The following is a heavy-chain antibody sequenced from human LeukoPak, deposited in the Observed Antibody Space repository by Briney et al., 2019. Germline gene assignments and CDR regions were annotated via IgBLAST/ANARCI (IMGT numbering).Heavy chain of an antibody. D-gene: IGHD5-18*01. J-gene: IGHJ3*02. CDR3: ARDERGYSYGLDAFDI. V-gene: IGHV3-21*01. CDR1: GFTFSSYS. CDR2: ISGSSSYI. Sequence: GGSLRLSCAASGFTFSSYSMNWVRQAPGKGLEWVSSISGSSSYIYYADSVKGRFTISRDNAKNSLYLQMNSLRAEDTAVYYCARDERGYSYGLDAFDIWGQGTMVTVSS.